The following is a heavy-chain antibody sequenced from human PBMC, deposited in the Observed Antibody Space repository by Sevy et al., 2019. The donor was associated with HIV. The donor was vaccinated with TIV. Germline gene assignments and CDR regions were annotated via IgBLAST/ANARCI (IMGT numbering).Heavy chain of an antibody. J-gene: IGHJ6*02. Sequence: GGYLRLSCAASGFTFSTYAMYWVRQAPGKGLEYVSAISGGGGNTYYGTSVKGRFTVSRDNAKNTLYLQMGSLRAEDMAVYFCARKYHDTSGYPRYSMDVWGQGTTVTV. CDR1: GFTFSTYA. V-gene: IGHV3-64*01. D-gene: IGHD3-22*01. CDR3: ARKYHDTSGYPRYSMDV. CDR2: ISGGGGNT.